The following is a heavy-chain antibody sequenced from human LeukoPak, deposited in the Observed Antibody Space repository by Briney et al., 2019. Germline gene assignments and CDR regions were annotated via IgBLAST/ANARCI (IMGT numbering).Heavy chain of an antibody. D-gene: IGHD4/OR15-4a*01. CDR2: INHSGST. Sequence: SETLSLTCAVYGGSFSGYYWSWIRQPPGKGLEWIGEINHSGSTNYNPSLKSRVTISVDTSKNQFSLKLSSVTAADTAVYYCAKDSNEDGYGVDYWGQGTLVTVSS. CDR1: GGSFSGYY. J-gene: IGHJ4*02. V-gene: IGHV4-34*01. CDR3: AKDSNEDGYGVDY.